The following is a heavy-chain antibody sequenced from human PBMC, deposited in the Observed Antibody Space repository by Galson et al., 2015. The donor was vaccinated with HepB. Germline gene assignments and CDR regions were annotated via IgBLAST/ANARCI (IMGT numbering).Heavy chain of an antibody. CDR3: ARDDVNDYGGSTSAFDI. J-gene: IGHJ3*02. D-gene: IGHD4-23*01. Sequence: SLRLSCAASGFTFSSYSMNWVRQAPGKGLEWVSSISSSSSYIYYADSVKGRFTISRDNAKNSLYLQMNSLRAEDTAVYYCARDDVNDYGGSTSAFDIWGQGTMVTVSS. V-gene: IGHV3-21*01. CDR1: GFTFSSYS. CDR2: ISSSSSYI.